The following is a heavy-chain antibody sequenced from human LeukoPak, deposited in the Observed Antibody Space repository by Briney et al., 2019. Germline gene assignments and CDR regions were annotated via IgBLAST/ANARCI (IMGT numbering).Heavy chain of an antibody. D-gene: IGHD4-23*01. J-gene: IGHJ2*01. CDR2: VFYSGSA. CDR1: GVSISSSIYY. Sequence: SETLPLTCNVSGVSISSSIYYWGWIRQPPGKGLEWIGSVFYSGSAYYNPSFKNRLAIPVDTSKNQFSLQLTSVTAADTAMYYCARIGHGANSHLKWYFDLWGRGTLVTVSS. CDR3: ARIGHGANSHLKWYFDL. V-gene: IGHV4-39*01.